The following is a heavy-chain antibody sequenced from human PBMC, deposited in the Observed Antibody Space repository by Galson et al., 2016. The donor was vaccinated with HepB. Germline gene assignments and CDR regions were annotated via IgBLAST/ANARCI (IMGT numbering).Heavy chain of an antibody. D-gene: IGHD3-3*01. J-gene: IGHJ4*02. V-gene: IGHV3-23*01. Sequence: SLRLSCAASGFTFSRYAMTWVRQAPGKGLEWVSGLSGSGAHTYYADSVKGRFTISRDNSKNTLYLRMNSLRAEDTAVYYCAKGDDFWSGYYGGLWGQGTLVTVSS. CDR2: LSGSGAHT. CDR3: AKGDDFWSGYYGGL. CDR1: GFTFSRYA.